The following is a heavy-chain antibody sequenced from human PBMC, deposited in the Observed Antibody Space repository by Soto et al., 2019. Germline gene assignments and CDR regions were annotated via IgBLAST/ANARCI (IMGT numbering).Heavy chain of an antibody. D-gene: IGHD6-19*01. CDR1: GFTFSSYA. J-gene: IGHJ5*02. CDR2: ISYDGSNK. V-gene: IGHV3-30-3*01. CDR3: ARDQDRYSSGWSWFDP. Sequence: GGSLRLSCAASGFTFSSYAMHWVRQAPGKGLEWVAVISYDGSNKYYADSVKGRFTISRDNSKNTLYLQMNSLRAEDTAVYYCARDQDRYSSGWSWFDPWGQGTLVTVSS.